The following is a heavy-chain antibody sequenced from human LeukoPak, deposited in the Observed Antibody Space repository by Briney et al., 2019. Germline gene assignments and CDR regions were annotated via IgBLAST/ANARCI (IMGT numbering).Heavy chain of an antibody. CDR3: ARKASSWYNYYYMDV. CDR1: GYTFTSYD. J-gene: IGHJ6*03. CDR2: MNPNSGNT. V-gene: IGHV1-8*03. Sequence: ASVKVSCKASGYTFTSYDINWVRQATGQGLEWMGWMNPNSGNTGYAQKFQGRVTITRNTSISTAYMELSSLRSEDTAVYYCARKASSWYNYYYMDVWGKGTTVTVSS. D-gene: IGHD6-13*01.